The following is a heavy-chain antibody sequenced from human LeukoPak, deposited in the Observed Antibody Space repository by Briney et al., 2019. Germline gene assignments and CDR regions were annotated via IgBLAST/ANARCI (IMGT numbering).Heavy chain of an antibody. CDR1: GDSVSSNSAA. D-gene: IGHD2-15*01. CDR3: ARTPLGYCSGGSCYPYFDY. Sequence: SQTLSLTCAISGDSVSSNSAAWNWIRQSPSRGLEWLGRTYYRSKWYNDYAVSVKSRITINPDTSKSQFSLQLNSVTPEDTAVYYCARTPLGYCSGGSCYPYFDYWGQGTLVTVSS. V-gene: IGHV6-1*01. CDR2: TYYRSKWYN. J-gene: IGHJ4*02.